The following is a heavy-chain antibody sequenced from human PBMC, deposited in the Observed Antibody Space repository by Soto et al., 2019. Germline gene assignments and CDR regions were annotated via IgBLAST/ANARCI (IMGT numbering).Heavy chain of an antibody. D-gene: IGHD6-6*01. Sequence: GGSLRLSCAASGFTFSSYGMHWVRQAPGKGLEWVAVIWYDGSNKYYADSVKGRFTISRDNSKNTLYLQMNSLRAEDTAVYYCARDISSSPLPVVGMDVWGQGTTVTVSS. V-gene: IGHV3-33*01. J-gene: IGHJ6*02. CDR1: GFTFSSYG. CDR2: IWYDGSNK. CDR3: ARDISSSPLPVVGMDV.